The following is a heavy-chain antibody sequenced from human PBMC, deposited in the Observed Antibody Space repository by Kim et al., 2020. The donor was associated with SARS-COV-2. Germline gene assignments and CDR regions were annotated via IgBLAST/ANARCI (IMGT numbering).Heavy chain of an antibody. J-gene: IGHJ5*02. CDR2: IWHDGSNK. Sequence: GGFLRLSCVASGFTFSTFGMHWVRQAPGKGLEWVAIIWHDGSNKYHADSVRGRFTISRDDSKNTLYLQMNSLRVEDTAVYYCVRDLGTYPHNWFDPWGQGTLVTVSS. CDR1: GFTFSTFG. V-gene: IGHV3-33*01. D-gene: IGHD3-10*01. CDR3: VRDLGTYPHNWFDP.